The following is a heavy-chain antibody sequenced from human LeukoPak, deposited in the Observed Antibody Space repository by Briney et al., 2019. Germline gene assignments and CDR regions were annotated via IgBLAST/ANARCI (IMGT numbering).Heavy chain of an antibody. J-gene: IGHJ4*02. CDR1: GFTFASYA. CDR3: ARTSGAYLILDY. Sequence: GGSLRLSCAASGFTFASYAMSWVRLAPGKGLEWVSSILGSGGGDTTYYADSVKGRFTISRDNAKNSLYLQMNSLRAEDTAVYYCARTSGAYLILDYWGQGTLVTVSS. V-gene: IGHV3-23*01. CDR2: ILGSGGGDTT. D-gene: IGHD1-26*01.